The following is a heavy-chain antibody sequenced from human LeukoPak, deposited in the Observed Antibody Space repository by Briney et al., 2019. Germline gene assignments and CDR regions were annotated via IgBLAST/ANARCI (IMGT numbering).Heavy chain of an antibody. CDR2: IRCDGSNK. CDR3: ANPGGVSDPSGDYFDY. V-gene: IGHV3-30*02. D-gene: IGHD2-8*02. CDR1: GFTFSSYG. J-gene: IGHJ4*02. Sequence: PGGSLRLSCAASGFTFSSYGMHWVRQAPGKGLEWVAFIRCDGSNKYYADSVKGRFTISRDNSKNTLYLQMNSLRAEDTAVYYCANPGGVSDPSGDYFDYWGQGTLVTVSS.